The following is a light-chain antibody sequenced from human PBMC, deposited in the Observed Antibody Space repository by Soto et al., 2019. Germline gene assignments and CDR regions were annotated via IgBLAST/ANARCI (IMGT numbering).Light chain of an antibody. CDR2: GAS. Sequence: EIVLTQSPGTLSLSPGERATLFCRASQSVSNNYLAWYQQKPGQAPRLLIYGASNRATGIPDRFSGSGSGTDFTLVISRLDPDDFAVYYCQHNGRSFGQGTRLEI. CDR1: QSVSNNY. J-gene: IGKJ5*01. CDR3: QHNGRS. V-gene: IGKV3-20*01.